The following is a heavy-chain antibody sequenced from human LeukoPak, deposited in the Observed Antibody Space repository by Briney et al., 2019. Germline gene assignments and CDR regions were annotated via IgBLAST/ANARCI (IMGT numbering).Heavy chain of an antibody. CDR1: GFTFSSYS. Sequence: GGSLRLSCAASGFTFSSYSMNWVRQAPGKGLEWVSSISSSSYIYYADSVKGRFTVSRDNAKNSLYLQMNSLRAEDTAVYYCARDGVLLWFGEFFDYWGQGTLVTVSS. D-gene: IGHD3-10*01. V-gene: IGHV3-21*01. CDR2: ISSSSYI. CDR3: ARDGVLLWFGEFFDY. J-gene: IGHJ4*02.